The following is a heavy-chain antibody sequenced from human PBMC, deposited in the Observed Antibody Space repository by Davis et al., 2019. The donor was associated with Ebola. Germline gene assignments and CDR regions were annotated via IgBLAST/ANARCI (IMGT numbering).Heavy chain of an antibody. V-gene: IGHV3-48*04. J-gene: IGHJ4*02. CDR3: ARRYYGSGTYYKDY. CDR2: INSNGAIT. CDR1: GFNFGGYS. D-gene: IGHD3-10*01. Sequence: PGGSLRLSCAPSGFNFGGYSMNWVRQAPGKGLEWVAYINSNGAITSYADSVKGRFTISRDNAKNSLYLQMNTLRAEDTAVYYCARRYYGSGTYYKDYWGQGTLVTVSS.